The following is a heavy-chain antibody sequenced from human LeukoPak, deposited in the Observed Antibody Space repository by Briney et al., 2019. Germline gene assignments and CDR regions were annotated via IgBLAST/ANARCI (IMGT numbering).Heavy chain of an antibody. Sequence: GRSLRLSCAASGFTLTSYGMHWVRQAPGKGLGWVAVISYDGSNKYYADSVKGQFTISRDNSKNTLYLQMNSLRAEDTAVYYCAKLPGIAVAGTDYWGQGTLVTVSS. CDR3: AKLPGIAVAGTDY. J-gene: IGHJ4*02. CDR2: ISYDGSNK. CDR1: GFTLTSYG. D-gene: IGHD6-19*01. V-gene: IGHV3-30*18.